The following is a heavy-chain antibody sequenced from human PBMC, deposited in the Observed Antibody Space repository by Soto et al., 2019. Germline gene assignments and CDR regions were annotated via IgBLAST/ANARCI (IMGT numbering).Heavy chain of an antibody. CDR3: ARDLGYSSSWYPYNNWFDP. CDR1: GYTFTSYG. D-gene: IGHD6-13*01. V-gene: IGHV1-18*04. CDR2: ISAYNGNT. Sequence: GASVKVSCKVSGYTFTSYGISWVRQAPGQGLEWMGWISAYNGNTNYAQKLQGRVTMTTDTSTSTAYMELRSLRSDDTAVYYCARDLGYSSSWYPYNNWFDPWGQGTLVTVSS. J-gene: IGHJ5*02.